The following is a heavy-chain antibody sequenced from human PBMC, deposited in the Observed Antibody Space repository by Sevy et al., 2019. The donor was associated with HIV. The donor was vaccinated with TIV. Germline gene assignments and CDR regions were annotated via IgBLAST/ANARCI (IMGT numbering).Heavy chain of an antibody. J-gene: IGHJ4*02. D-gene: IGHD5-12*01. V-gene: IGHV1-18*01. CDR3: ARDAAGYSGYDFGDY. Sequence: ASVKVSCKASGYTFTSYGISWVRQAPGQGLEWMGWISAYNGNTNYAQKLQGRVTMTTDTSTSTAYMELGSLRSDDTAVYYCARDAAGYSGYDFGDYWGQGTLVTVSS. CDR2: ISAYNGNT. CDR1: GYTFTSYG.